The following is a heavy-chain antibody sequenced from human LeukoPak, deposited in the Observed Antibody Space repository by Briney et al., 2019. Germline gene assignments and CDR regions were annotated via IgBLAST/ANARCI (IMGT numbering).Heavy chain of an antibody. CDR2: ISGSGDNT. V-gene: IGHV3-23*01. CDR1: GFTFSSYA. J-gene: IGHJ4*02. CDR3: AKGSYYDSSGSFYFDY. D-gene: IGHD3-22*01. Sequence: GGSLRLSCAASGFTFSSYAMSWVRQAPGKGLEWVSGISGSGDNTYCADSVKGRFTISRDNSKNTLYVQVNSLGTEDTAAYYCAKGSYYDSSGSFYFDYWGQGALVTVSS.